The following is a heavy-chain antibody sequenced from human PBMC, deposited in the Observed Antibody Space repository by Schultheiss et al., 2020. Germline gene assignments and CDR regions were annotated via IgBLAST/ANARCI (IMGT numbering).Heavy chain of an antibody. D-gene: IGHD4-23*01. J-gene: IGHJ4*02. CDR2: IGTAGDT. V-gene: IGHV3-13*01. CDR3: ARLPMTTVVTRDY. Sequence: GGSLRLSCAASGFTFSSYSMNWVRQAPGKGLEWVSAIGTAGDTYYPGSVKGRFTISRDNAKNTLYLQMNSLRAEDTAVYYCARLPMTTVVTRDYWGQGTLVTVSS. CDR1: GFTFSSYS.